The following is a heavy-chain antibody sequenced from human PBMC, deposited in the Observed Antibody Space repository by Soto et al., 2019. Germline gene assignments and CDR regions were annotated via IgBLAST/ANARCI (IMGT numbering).Heavy chain of an antibody. V-gene: IGHV1-2*02. CDR1: GYTSSDYY. D-gene: IGHD3-3*01. J-gene: IGHJ5*02. CDR2: INPDTGDT. Sequence: ASVKVSCKASGYTSSDYYIYWLRQAPGQGLECMGWINPDTGDTNYAQKFQGRVTMTRDTSITTAYLELNSLTTDDTALYFCARGGSFLLSPLDPWGQGTLDTVS. CDR3: ARGGSFLLSPLDP.